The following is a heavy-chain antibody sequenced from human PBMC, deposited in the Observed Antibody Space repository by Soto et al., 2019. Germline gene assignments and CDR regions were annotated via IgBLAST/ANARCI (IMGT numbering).Heavy chain of an antibody. CDR2: IYFSGST. V-gene: IGHV4-39*01. CDR3: ARQVFLYSSGPSPFFDI. Sequence: SETLSLTCTVSGGSISSSSYYWGWIRQPPGKGLEWIGSIYFSGSTYCNPSLKSRVTISVDTSKNQFSLKLSSVTAADTALYYCARQVFLYSSGPSPFFDIWGQGTMVTVSS. J-gene: IGHJ3*02. D-gene: IGHD3-22*01. CDR1: GGSISSSSYY.